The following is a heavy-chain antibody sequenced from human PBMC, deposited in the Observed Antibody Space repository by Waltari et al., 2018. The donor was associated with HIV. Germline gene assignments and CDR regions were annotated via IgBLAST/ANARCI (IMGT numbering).Heavy chain of an antibody. J-gene: IGHJ4*02. V-gene: IGHV4-31*03. CDR2: IYYSGTI. Sequence: QLQLLESGPGLVAPSQNLSLTCTVSGGSISNGGYYWNWIRQHPGKGLEWIGYIYYSGTIYYNPSLKSRVTISIDTSKNQFSLKLTSMTAADTAVYYCASRSGGSSRPFDYWGQGTPVTVSS. CDR3: ASRSGGSSRPFDY. D-gene: IGHD6-13*01. CDR1: GGSISNGGYY.